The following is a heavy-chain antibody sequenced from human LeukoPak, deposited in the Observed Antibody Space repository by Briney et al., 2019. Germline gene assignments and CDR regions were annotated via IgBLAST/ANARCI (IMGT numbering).Heavy chain of an antibody. D-gene: IGHD3-16*01. V-gene: IGHV1-24*01. Sequence: ASVKVSCKVSGYTLTELSMHWVRQAPGKGLEWMGGSDPEDGETIYAQKFQGRVTMTEDTSTDTAYMELSSLRSEDTAVYYCATHHYVWGSYSYYYGMDVWGQGTTVTVSS. CDR1: GYTLTELS. CDR3: ATHHYVWGSYSYYYGMDV. CDR2: SDPEDGET. J-gene: IGHJ6*02.